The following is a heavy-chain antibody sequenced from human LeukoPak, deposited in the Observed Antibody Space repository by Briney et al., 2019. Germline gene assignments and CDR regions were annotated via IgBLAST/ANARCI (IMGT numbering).Heavy chain of an antibody. J-gene: IGHJ4*02. V-gene: IGHV3-30*02. CDR2: IRYDGSNK. Sequence: GGSLRLSCAASGFTFSNCGMHWVRQAPGKGLEWVAFIRYDGSNKYYVDSVKGRFTISRDNSKNTLYLQMNSLRAEDTAVYYCAKDKKYGSGSYFDYWGQGTLVTVSS. CDR1: GFTFSNCG. D-gene: IGHD3-10*01. CDR3: AKDKKYGSGSYFDY.